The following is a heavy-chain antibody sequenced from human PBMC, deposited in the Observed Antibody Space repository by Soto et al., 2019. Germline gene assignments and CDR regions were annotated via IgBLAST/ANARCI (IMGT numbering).Heavy chain of an antibody. CDR2: ISWNSGSI. CDR1: GFTFDDYA. J-gene: IGHJ4*02. Sequence: SLRLSCAASGFTFDDYAMHWVRQAPGKGLEWVSGISWNSGSIGYADSVKGRFTISRDNAKNSLYLQMNSLRAEDTALYYCAKEGYSSGWYSDYWGQGTLVTVSS. V-gene: IGHV3-9*01. D-gene: IGHD6-19*01. CDR3: AKEGYSSGWYSDY.